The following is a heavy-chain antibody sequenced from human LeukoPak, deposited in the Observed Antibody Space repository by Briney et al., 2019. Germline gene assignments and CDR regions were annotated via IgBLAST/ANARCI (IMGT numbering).Heavy chain of an antibody. J-gene: IGHJ4*02. CDR1: GGSISSHY. D-gene: IGHD3-22*01. Sequence: SETLFLTCTVSGGSISSHYWSWIRQPPGKGLEWIGYIYYSGSTKFNPSLKSRVTISVDTSKNQFSLKLSSVTAADTAVYYCARGGGVTYYDSTGYLWYFDYWGQGTLVTVSS. CDR2: IYYSGST. CDR3: ARGGGVTYYDSTGYLWYFDY. V-gene: IGHV4-59*11.